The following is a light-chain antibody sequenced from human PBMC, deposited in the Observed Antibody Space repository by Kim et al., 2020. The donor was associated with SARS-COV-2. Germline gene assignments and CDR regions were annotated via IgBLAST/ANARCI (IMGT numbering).Light chain of an antibody. CDR2: AAY. CDR3: QKYNSAPWT. Sequence: ASVGDRVTITCRASQGISKYLAWYQQKPGKVPKVLIYAAYALQPGVASRFSGSGSGTDFTLTISSLQPEDVATYYCQKYNSAPWTFGQGTKVDIK. CDR1: QGISKY. J-gene: IGKJ1*01. V-gene: IGKV1-27*01.